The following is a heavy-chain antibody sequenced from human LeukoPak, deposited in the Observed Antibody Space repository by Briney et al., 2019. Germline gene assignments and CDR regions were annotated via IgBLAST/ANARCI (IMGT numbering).Heavy chain of an antibody. CDR3: ARGPYYFDY. J-gene: IGHJ4*02. CDR2: ISSGSSSI. CDR1: GFTFSSYI. Sequence: SGGSLRLSCTASGFTFSSYIFNWVRQAPGKGLEWVSYISSGSSSIYYADSVKGRFTVSRDNAKNSLYLQMNSLRDEDTAVYYCARGPYYFDYWGQGTLVSVSS. V-gene: IGHV3-48*02.